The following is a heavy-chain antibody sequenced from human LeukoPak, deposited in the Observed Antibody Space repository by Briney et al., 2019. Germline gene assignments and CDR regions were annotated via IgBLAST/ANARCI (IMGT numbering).Heavy chain of an antibody. CDR2: IYYSGST. CDR3: ARGAGNYYFYGMDV. CDR1: GGSFSGYY. J-gene: IGHJ6*02. Sequence: SETLSLTCAVYGGSFSGYYWSWIRQPPGKGREWIGHIYYSGSTNYNPSLKSRVTVSVDTSKNQFSLKLSSVTAADTAVYYCARGAGNYYFYGMDVWGQGTTVTVSS. V-gene: IGHV4-59*01.